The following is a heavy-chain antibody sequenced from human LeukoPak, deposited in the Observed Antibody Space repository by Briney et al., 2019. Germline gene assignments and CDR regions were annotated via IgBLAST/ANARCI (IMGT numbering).Heavy chain of an antibody. J-gene: IGHJ6*02. V-gene: IGHV1-2*06. CDR1: GYTFTDYY. Sequence: ASVKVSCKASGYTFTDYYMHWVRQAPGQGLEWMGRINPHSGGTNYAQKFQGRVTMTRDTSISTACMELSRLRSDDTAVYYCASGIAAAGFNGLDVWGQGTTVTVSS. D-gene: IGHD6-13*01. CDR3: ASGIAAAGFNGLDV. CDR2: INPHSGGT.